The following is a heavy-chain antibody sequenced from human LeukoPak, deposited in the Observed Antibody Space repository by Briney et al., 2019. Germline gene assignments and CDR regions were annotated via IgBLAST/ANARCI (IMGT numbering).Heavy chain of an antibody. CDR3: ASGELAGAPGY. V-gene: IGHV3-21*01. D-gene: IGHD1-26*01. J-gene: IGHJ4*02. CDR2: ISSSRSYI. Sequence: GGSLRLSCAASGFTFSSYSMNWVRQAPGKGLEWVSSISSSRSYIYYADSVKGRFTISRHNPKNSLYLQMNSLRAEDTAVYYCASGELAGAPGYWGQGTLVTVSS. CDR1: GFTFSSYS.